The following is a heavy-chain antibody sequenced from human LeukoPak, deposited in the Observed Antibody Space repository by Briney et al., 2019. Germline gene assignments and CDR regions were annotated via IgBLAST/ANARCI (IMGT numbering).Heavy chain of an antibody. CDR3: AKGDGDIVVVPAARGSNWFDP. J-gene: IGHJ5*02. D-gene: IGHD2-2*01. Sequence: GGSLRLSCAASGFTFSGSAMHWVRQASGKGLEWVGRIRSKANSYATAYAASVKGRFTISRDDSKNTAYLQMNSLKTEDTAVYYCAKGDGDIVVVPAARGSNWFDPWGQGTLVTVSS. V-gene: IGHV3-73*01. CDR2: IRSKANSYAT. CDR1: GFTFSGSA.